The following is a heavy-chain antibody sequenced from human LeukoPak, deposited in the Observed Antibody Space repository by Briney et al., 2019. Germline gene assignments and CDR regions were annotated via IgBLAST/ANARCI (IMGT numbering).Heavy chain of an antibody. CDR1: GYTFTSYY. D-gene: IGHD3-22*01. J-gene: IGHJ4*02. Sequence: ASVKVSCKASGYTFTSYYMHWVRQAPGQGLEWMGIINPSGGSTSYARKFQGRVTMTRDTSTSTVYMELSSLRSEDTAVYYCARVRGYYDSSGRGTFDYWGQGTLVTVSS. CDR3: ARVRGYYDSSGRGTFDY. V-gene: IGHV1-46*01. CDR2: INPSGGST.